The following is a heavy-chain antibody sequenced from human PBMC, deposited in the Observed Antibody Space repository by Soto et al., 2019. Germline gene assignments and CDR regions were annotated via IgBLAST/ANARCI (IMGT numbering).Heavy chain of an antibody. D-gene: IGHD3-9*01. Sequence: SETLSLTCAVYGGSFSGYYWSWIRQPPGKGLEWIGEINQSGSTNYNPSLKSRVTISVDTSKNQFSLKLSSVTAADTAVYYCARATYYDILTGYLVDYWGQGTLVTVSS. J-gene: IGHJ4*02. V-gene: IGHV4-34*01. CDR3: ARATYYDILTGYLVDY. CDR1: GGSFSGYY. CDR2: INQSGST.